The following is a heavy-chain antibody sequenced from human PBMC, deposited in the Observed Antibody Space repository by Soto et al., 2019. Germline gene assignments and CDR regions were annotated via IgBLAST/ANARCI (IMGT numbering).Heavy chain of an antibody. Sequence: PSETLSLTCTVSGGSISSGGYYWSWIRQHPGKSLERIGYIYYSGSTYYNQSLKSRVTISVDTSKNQFSLKLSSVTAADTAVYYCARLMVRGVIIDYWGQGTLVTVSS. CDR1: GGSISSGGYY. J-gene: IGHJ4*02. CDR2: IYYSGST. D-gene: IGHD3-10*01. V-gene: IGHV4-31*03. CDR3: ARLMVRGVIIDY.